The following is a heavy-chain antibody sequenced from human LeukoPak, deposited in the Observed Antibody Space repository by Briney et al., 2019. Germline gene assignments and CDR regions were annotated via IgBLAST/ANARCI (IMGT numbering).Heavy chain of an antibody. D-gene: IGHD3-10*01. Sequence: GGSLRLSCAASGFTFSSYAMHWVRQAPGKGLEWVAVISYDGSNKYYADSVKGRFTISRDNSKNTLYLQMNSLRAEDTAVYYCAKAGLLLWFGGLDYWGQGTLVTVSS. J-gene: IGHJ4*02. CDR3: AKAGLLLWFGGLDY. CDR2: ISYDGSNK. CDR1: GFTFSSYA. V-gene: IGHV3-30*04.